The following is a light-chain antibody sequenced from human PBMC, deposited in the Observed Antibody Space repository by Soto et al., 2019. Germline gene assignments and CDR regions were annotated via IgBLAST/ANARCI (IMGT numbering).Light chain of an antibody. CDR2: RNN. J-gene: IGLJ2*01. CDR3: AAWDDSLSGPL. V-gene: IGLV1-47*01. Sequence: QSVLTQPPSASGTHGQRVTISCSGSSSNIGSNYVYWYQQLPGTAPKLLIYRNNQRPSGVPDRFSGSKSGTSASLAISGLLSEDDVDYYCAAWDDSLSGPLFGGGTKLTVL. CDR1: SSNIGSNY.